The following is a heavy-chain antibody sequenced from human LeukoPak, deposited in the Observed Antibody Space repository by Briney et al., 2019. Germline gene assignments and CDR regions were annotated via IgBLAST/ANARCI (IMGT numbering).Heavy chain of an antibody. CDR2: ISSSSSYI. J-gene: IGHJ4*02. V-gene: IGHV3-21*01. D-gene: IGHD6-6*01. CDR3: ARATGKYSSSSMLASLDYFDY. Sequence: AGGSLRLSCAASGFTFSSYSMNWVRQAPGKGLEWVSSISSSSSYIYYADSVKGRFTISRDNAKNSLYLQMNSLRAEDTAVYYCARATGKYSSSSMLASLDYFDYWGQGTLVTVCS. CDR1: GFTFSSYS.